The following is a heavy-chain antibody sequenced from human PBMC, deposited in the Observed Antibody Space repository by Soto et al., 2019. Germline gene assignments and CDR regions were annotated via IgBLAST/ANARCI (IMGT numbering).Heavy chain of an antibody. Sequence: SQALSLTCAISGDCVSSQSSAWNWIRQSPSRGLEWLGRTYYTSRWYYDYELSVKSRITISPDTSKNQFSLPLNSMTPEDTAVYFCAGGPSLTGSFFDSWGQGTLVTVSS. CDR3: AGGPSLTGSFFDS. CDR2: TYYTSRWYY. V-gene: IGHV6-1*01. D-gene: IGHD3-9*01. CDR1: GDCVSSQSSA. J-gene: IGHJ4*02.